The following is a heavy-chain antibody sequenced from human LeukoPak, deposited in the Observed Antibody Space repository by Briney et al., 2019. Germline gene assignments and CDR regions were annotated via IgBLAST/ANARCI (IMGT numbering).Heavy chain of an antibody. CDR2: MNPNSGNT. J-gene: IGHJ5*02. Sequence: ASVKVSCKASGYTFTSYDINWVRQATGQGLEWMGWMNPNSGNTGYAQKFQGRVTMTRNTSISTAYMELSSLRSEDTAVYYCARTLNGEVPAAPGPHNWFDPWGQGTLVTVSS. V-gene: IGHV1-8*01. CDR1: GYTFTSYD. D-gene: IGHD2-2*01. CDR3: ARTLNGEVPAAPGPHNWFDP.